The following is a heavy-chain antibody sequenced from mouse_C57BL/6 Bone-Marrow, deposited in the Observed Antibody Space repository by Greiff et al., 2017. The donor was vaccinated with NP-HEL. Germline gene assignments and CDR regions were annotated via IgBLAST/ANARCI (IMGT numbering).Heavy chain of an antibody. CDR3: ARHGAPMDY. V-gene: IGHV5-2*01. Sequence: EVQVVESGGGLVQPGESLKLSCESTEYAFPSHDMSWVRKTPEQRLELVAAINRDGGSTYYPDTMEGRFIISRDNTKKNLYLQMSSLRSEDTALYYCARHGAPMDYWGQGTSVTVSS. CDR1: EYAFPSHD. CDR2: INRDGGST. J-gene: IGHJ4*01.